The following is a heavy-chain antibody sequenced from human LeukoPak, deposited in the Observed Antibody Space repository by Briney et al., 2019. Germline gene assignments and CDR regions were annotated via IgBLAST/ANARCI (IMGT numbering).Heavy chain of an antibody. CDR3: AKDGYGSSTSCYPNHFDS. CDR2: ISNDGSNK. J-gene: IGHJ4*02. CDR1: GFTLSPYA. V-gene: IGHV3-30*18. Sequence: GGSLRLSCAGSGFTLSPYAMHWVRQAPGKGLEWVVLISNDGSNKYYADSVKGRFTISRDNSKNTLDLQMNSLRAEDTAVYYCAKDGYGSSTSCYPNHFDSWGQGTLVIVSS. D-gene: IGHD2-2*01.